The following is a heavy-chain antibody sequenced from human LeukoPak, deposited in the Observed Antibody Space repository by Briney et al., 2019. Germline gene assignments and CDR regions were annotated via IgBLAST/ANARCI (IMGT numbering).Heavy chain of an antibody. CDR3: ARGARYDSRGYYFDY. J-gene: IGHJ4*02. CDR1: GFNFSTYD. Sequence: GGSLRLSCAASGFNFSTYDMHWVRQAPGKGLDWVAVIWYDGSNTYYVDSVKGRFTISRDNSKNTLYLQMNSLRAEDTAVYYCARGARYDSRGYYFDYWGQGTLVTVSS. V-gene: IGHV3-33*01. CDR2: IWYDGSNT. D-gene: IGHD3-22*01.